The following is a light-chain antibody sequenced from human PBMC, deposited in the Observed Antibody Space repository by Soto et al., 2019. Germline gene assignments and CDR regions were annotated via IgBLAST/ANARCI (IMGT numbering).Light chain of an antibody. CDR1: QSISSW. J-gene: IGKJ1*01. V-gene: IGKV1-5*01. CDR3: QQYNSYST. CDR2: DAS. Sequence: DIQMTQSPSTLSASVVDRVNINCRASQSISSWLAWYQQTPGKAPKLLIYDASSLESGVPSRFSGSGSGTEFTLTISSLQPDDFATYYCQQYNSYSTCGQGTKVDIK.